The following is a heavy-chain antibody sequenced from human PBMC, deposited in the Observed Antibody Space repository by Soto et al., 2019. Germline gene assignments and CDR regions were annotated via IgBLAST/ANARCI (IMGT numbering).Heavy chain of an antibody. V-gene: IGHV1-46*01. CDR3: ARVYKYCSSTSCYVFPLDP. Sequence: ASVKVSCKASGYTFTSYYMHWVRQAPGQGLEWMGIINPSGSSTSYAQKFQGRVTMTRDTSTSTVYMELSSLRSEDTAVYYCARVYKYCSSTSCYVFPLDPWGQGTLVTVSS. CDR1: GYTFTSYY. CDR2: INPSGSST. J-gene: IGHJ5*02. D-gene: IGHD2-2*01.